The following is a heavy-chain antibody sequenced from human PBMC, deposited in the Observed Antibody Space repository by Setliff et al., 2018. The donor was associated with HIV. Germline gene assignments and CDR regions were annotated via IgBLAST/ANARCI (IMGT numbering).Heavy chain of an antibody. CDR3: ARDSGLDYSSSARWYFDL. CDR2: IYYSGST. J-gene: IGHJ2*01. V-gene: IGHV4-59*11. CDR1: GGSISSHY. Sequence: SETLSLTCTVSGGSISSHYWIWIRQPPGKGLEWIGYIYYSGSTNYNPSLKSRVTISVDTSKNQFSLKLNSVTAADTAVYYCARDSGLDYSSSARWYFDLWGRGTLVTVSS. D-gene: IGHD6-6*01.